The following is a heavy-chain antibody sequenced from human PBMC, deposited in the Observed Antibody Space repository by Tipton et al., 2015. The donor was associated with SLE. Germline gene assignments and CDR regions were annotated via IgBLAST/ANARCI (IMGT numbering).Heavy chain of an antibody. D-gene: IGHD3-16*01. V-gene: IGHV4-39*07. J-gene: IGHJ4*02. CDR2: INNSGRD. CDR3: ARHYGGGSLAF. CDR1: GDFMRDSSFH. Sequence: TLSLTGTVSGDFMRDSSFHWGWIRQPPGKGLEWIGSINNSGRDYYNPSLSSRVTISGDTSKNHFSLKLSSVTAADTAIYYCARHYGGGSLAFWGQGTLVTVSS.